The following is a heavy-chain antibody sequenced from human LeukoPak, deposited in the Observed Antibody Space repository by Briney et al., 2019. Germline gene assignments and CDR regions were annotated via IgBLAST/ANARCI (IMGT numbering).Heavy chain of an antibody. V-gene: IGHV3-23*01. J-gene: IGHJ4*02. CDR1: GFTFSSYA. Sequence: GGSLRLSCAASGFTFSSYAMSWVRQAPGKGLEGVSAISCSGGSTYYADSVKARVTISRDNYKHTLYLKMNRLRAEDTAVYYCEKSMNTATRGYFDYWGQGPLVTVSS. D-gene: IGHD3-16*01. CDR3: EKSMNTATRGYFDY. CDR2: ISCSGGST.